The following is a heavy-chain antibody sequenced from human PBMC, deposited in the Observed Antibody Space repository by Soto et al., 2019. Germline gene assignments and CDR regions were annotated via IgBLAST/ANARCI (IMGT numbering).Heavy chain of an antibody. CDR2: LSGSGPST. CDR3: AKNTAFDI. Sequence: PGGSLSLSCESSGFTFSRYSRSWVRQAPGKGLEWVAALSGSGPSTYYADSVKGRFTISRDNSKNTLYLQMNSLRAEDTAVYYCAKNTAFDIWGQGTMVTVSS. J-gene: IGHJ3*02. CDR1: GFTFSRYS. V-gene: IGHV3-23*01.